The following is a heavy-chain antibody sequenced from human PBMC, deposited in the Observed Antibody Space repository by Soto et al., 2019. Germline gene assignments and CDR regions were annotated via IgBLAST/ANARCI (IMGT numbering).Heavy chain of an antibody. V-gene: IGHV1-8*01. CDR1: GYTFTSYD. D-gene: IGHD2-15*01. CDR2: MNPNSGNT. CDR3: ASSLGYCSGGSCYLHSLYMDV. Sequence: ASVKVSCKASGYTFTSYDINWVRQATGQRIEWMRWMNPNSGNTGYAQNFQGRVTMTRNTSLSTAYMVLSSLRSEDTAVYYCASSLGYCSGGSCYLHSLYMDVWGKGTTVTVSS. J-gene: IGHJ6*03.